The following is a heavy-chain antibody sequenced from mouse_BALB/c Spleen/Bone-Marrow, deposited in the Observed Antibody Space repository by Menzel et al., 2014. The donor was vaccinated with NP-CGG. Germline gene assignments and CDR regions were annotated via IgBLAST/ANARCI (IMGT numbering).Heavy chain of an antibody. V-gene: IGHV7-3*02. D-gene: IGHD2-14*01. Sequence: EVKLMESGGGLVQPGGSLRLSCATSGFTFTDYYMSWVRQPPGKALEWLGFIRNKANGYTTEYSASVKGRFTISRDNSQSILYLQMNTLRAEDSATYYCARGRGYDLAWFAYWGQGTLVTVSA. J-gene: IGHJ3*01. CDR2: IRNKANGYTT. CDR3: ARGRGYDLAWFAY. CDR1: GFTFTDYY.